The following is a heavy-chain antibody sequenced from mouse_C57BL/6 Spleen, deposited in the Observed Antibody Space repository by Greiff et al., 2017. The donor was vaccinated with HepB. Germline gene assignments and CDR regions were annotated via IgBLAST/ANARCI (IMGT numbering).Heavy chain of an antibody. CDR1: GYTFTSYW. J-gene: IGHJ2*01. Sequence: QVQLQQPGTELVKPGASVKLSCKASGYTFTSYWMHWVKQRPGQGLEWMENINPSYGGTNYNEKCKSKAILTVDKASSTAYMLLSSLTSEDSAVYYCALSYGRSYYYWGQGTTLTVSS. V-gene: IGHV1-53*01. CDR3: ALSYGRSYYY. CDR2: INPSYGGT. D-gene: IGHD1-1*01.